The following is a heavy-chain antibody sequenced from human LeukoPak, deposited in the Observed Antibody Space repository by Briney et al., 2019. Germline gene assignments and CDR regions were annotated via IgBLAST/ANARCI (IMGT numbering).Heavy chain of an antibody. CDR2: MNPNSGNT. D-gene: IGHD2-15*01. V-gene: IGHV1-8*01. J-gene: IGHJ5*02. Sequence: GASVMVSCKASGYTFTSYDINWVRQATGQGLEWMGWMNPNSGNTGYAQKFQGRVTMTRNTSISTAYMELSSLRSEDTAVYYCARAPPGSGGSSNWFDPWGQGTLVTVSS. CDR3: ARAPPGSGGSSNWFDP. CDR1: GYTFTSYD.